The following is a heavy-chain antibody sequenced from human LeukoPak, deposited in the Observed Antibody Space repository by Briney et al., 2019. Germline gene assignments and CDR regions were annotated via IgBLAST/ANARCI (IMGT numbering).Heavy chain of an antibody. Sequence: PGGSLRLSCAASGFTFSSYAMSWVRQVPGKGLEWVAAISGGGDGTHYPDSVKGRFTISRDNSKNTLYLQMNSLRVEDTAVYHCAKESYGGKGGFDSWGQGTLVTVSS. CDR1: GFTFSSYA. D-gene: IGHD4-23*01. CDR2: ISGGGDGT. V-gene: IGHV3-23*01. CDR3: AKESYGGKGGFDS. J-gene: IGHJ4*02.